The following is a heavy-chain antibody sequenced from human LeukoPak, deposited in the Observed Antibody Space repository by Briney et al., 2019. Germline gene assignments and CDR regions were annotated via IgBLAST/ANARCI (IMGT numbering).Heavy chain of an antibody. V-gene: IGHV3-21*01. J-gene: IGHJ3*02. D-gene: IGHD3-22*01. CDR1: GFTFSTYA. CDR2: ISSSSSYI. CDR3: ARNRADSSGFYDAFDI. Sequence: KTGGSLRLSCAASGFTFSTYAMSWVRQAPGKGLEWVSSISSSSSYIYYADSVKGRFTISRDNAKNSLYLQMNSLRAEDTAVYYCARNRADSSGFYDAFDIWGQGTMVTVSS.